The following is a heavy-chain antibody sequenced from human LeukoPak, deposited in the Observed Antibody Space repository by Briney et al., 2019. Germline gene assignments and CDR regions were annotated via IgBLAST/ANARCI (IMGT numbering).Heavy chain of an antibody. D-gene: IGHD2-2*01. CDR2: ISGSGGST. CDR3: AKDCSSTSCYSPKY. V-gene: IGHV3-23*01. J-gene: IGHJ4*02. Sequence: PGGSLRLSCAASGFTFSSYAMSWVRQAPGKGLEWVSAISGSGGSTYYADSVKGRFTISRDNSKNTLYLQMNSLRAEDTAVYYCAKDCSSTSCYSPKYWGQGTLVTVSS. CDR1: GFTFSSYA.